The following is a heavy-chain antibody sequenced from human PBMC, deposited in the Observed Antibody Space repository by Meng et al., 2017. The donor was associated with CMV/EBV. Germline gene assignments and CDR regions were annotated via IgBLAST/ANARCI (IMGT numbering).Heavy chain of an antibody. Sequence: SETLSLTCTVSGGSISSYYWSWIRQPPGKGLEWIGYIYYSGSTNYNPSLKSRVTISVDTSKNQLSLKLSSVTAANTAVYYCARRIAAAGFYYGMDVWGQGTTVTVSS. D-gene: IGHD6-13*01. CDR2: IYYSGST. CDR1: GGSISSYY. J-gene: IGHJ6*02. CDR3: ARRIAAAGFYYGMDV. V-gene: IGHV4-59*01.